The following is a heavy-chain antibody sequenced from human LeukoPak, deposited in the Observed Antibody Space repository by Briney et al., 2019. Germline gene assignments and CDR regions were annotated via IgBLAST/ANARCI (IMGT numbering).Heavy chain of an antibody. CDR1: GGSISSYY. V-gene: IGHV4-59*01. D-gene: IGHD4-17*01. CDR3: ARVLTTVTRYNWFDP. J-gene: IGHJ5*02. Sequence: PQTLSLTCTVSGGSISSYYRSWIRHPPGQGLEWIGYIYYSGSTNYNPSLKSRVTISVDTSKNQFSLKLSSVTAADTAVYYCARVLTTVTRYNWFDPWGQGTLVTVSS. CDR2: IYYSGST.